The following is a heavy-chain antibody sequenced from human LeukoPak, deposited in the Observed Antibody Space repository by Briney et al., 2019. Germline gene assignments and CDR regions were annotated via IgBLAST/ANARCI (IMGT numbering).Heavy chain of an antibody. J-gene: IGHJ4*02. CDR2: MFHSGST. CDR3: ARGLRNYFDY. Sequence: MASETLSLTCTVSGYSISSGYYWGWIRQPPGKGLEWIGSMFHSGSTYYNPSLKSRVTMSVDTSKNQFSLKLSSVTAADTAVYYCARGLRNYFDYWGQGTLVTVSS. V-gene: IGHV4-38-2*02. CDR1: GYSISSGYY.